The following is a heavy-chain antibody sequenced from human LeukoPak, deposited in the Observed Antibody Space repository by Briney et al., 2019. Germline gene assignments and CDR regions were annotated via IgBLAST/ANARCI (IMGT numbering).Heavy chain of an antibody. CDR2: ISSSSTFI. D-gene: IGHD3-22*01. Sequence: GGSLRLSCAASGFTFSTYSMNWVRQAPGKGLEWVSSISSSSTFIYYADSVKGRFTISRDNAKNSLFLQMNSLRAEDTAVYFCARDQTRHDSSGRGDFDYWGQGTLVTVFS. CDR3: ARDQTRHDSSGRGDFDY. CDR1: GFTFSTYS. V-gene: IGHV3-21*06. J-gene: IGHJ4*02.